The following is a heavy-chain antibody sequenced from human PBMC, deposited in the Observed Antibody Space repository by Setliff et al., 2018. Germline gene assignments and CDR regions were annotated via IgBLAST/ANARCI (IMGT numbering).Heavy chain of an antibody. Sequence: LGESLKISCKASGYIFTNYWIGWVRQMPGKGLEWMGVIYPGDSDTRYSPSFQGQVTISADKSINTAYLQWSSLKASDTAIYYCTRHEDRNKCTSSSCYRENDAFDVWGQGEMVTVSS. CDR2: IYPGDSDT. CDR3: TRHEDRNKCTSSSCYRENDAFDV. V-gene: IGHV5-51*01. J-gene: IGHJ3*01. D-gene: IGHD2-2*01. CDR1: GYIFTNYW.